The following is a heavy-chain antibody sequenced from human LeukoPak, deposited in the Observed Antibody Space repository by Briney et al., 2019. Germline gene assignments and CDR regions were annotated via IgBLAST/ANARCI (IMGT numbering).Heavy chain of an antibody. D-gene: IGHD3-3*01. V-gene: IGHV3-23*01. CDR2: ISGSGGST. J-gene: IGHJ4*02. CDR3: AKAFTIFGVVDY. CDR1: GFTFSSYA. Sequence: GGSLRLSCAASGFTFSSYAMSWVRQAPGKGLEWVSAISGSGGSTYCADSVKGRFTISRDNSKNTLYLQMNSLRAEDTAVYYCAKAFTIFGVVDYWGQGTLVTVSS.